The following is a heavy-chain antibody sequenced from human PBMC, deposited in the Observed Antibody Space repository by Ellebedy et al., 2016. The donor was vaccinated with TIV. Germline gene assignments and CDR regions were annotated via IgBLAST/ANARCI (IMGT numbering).Heavy chain of an antibody. CDR3: ASGDSSGWSVAFDI. CDR2: IKYDGSST. J-gene: IGHJ3*02. Sequence: GESLKISXAASGFTFSNYWMHWVRQAPGKGLVWVSRIKYDGSSTDYADSVKGRFTISRDNAKNTLYLQMNSLRGGDTAVYYCASGDSSGWSVAFDIWGQGTMVTVSS. D-gene: IGHD6-19*01. CDR1: GFTFSNYW. V-gene: IGHV3-74*01.